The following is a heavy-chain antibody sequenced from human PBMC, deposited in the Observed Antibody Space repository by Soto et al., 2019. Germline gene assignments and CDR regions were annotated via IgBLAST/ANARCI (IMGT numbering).Heavy chain of an antibody. V-gene: IGHV4-59*01. CDR3: VGTDYGDSGYYYYGMDV. D-gene: IGHD4-17*01. Sequence: SETLSLTCTVSGGSISSYYWSWIRQPPGKGLEWIGYIYYSGSTNYNPSLKSRVTISVDTSKNQFSLKLSSVTAADTAVYYCVGTDYGDSGYYYYGMDVWGQGTTVTVSS. J-gene: IGHJ6*02. CDR2: IYYSGST. CDR1: GGSISSYY.